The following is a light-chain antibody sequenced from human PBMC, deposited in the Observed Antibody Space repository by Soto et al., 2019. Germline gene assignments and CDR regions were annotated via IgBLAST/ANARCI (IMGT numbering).Light chain of an antibody. Sequence: QSVLTQPASVSGSPGQSITISCNGTSSDVGGYNYVSWYQQHPGKAPKLIIYEVSNRPSGVSNRFSGSKSGDTASLSISGLHAEDESDYYCSSYTSSSTLYVFGTGTKLTVL. V-gene: IGLV2-14*01. J-gene: IGLJ1*01. CDR3: SSYTSSSTLYV. CDR2: EVS. CDR1: SSDVGGYNY.